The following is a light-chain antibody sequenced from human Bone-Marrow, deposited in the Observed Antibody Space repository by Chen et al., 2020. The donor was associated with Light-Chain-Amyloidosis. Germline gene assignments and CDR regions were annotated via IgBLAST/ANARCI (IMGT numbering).Light chain of an antibody. CDR3: QQYYSYSLT. CDR1: QGISSY. Sequence: IQMTQSPSSFSASTGDRVTITCRASQGISSYLAWYQQKPGKAPKLLIYAASTLQSGVPSRFSGSGSGTDFTLTSSCLQSEDFATYYCQQYYSYSLTFGGGTKVEIK. V-gene: IGKV1-8*01. CDR2: AAS. J-gene: IGKJ4*01.